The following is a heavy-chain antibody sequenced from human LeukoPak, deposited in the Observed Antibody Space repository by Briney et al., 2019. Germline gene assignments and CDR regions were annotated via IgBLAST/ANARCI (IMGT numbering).Heavy chain of an antibody. Sequence: ASVKVSCKASGYTFTSYYMHWARQAPGQGLEWMGIINPSGGSTSYAQKFQGRVTITADTSTDTAYMELSSLRSEDTAVYYCATEKTGTTGGDFDYWGQGTLVTVSS. D-gene: IGHD1-1*01. CDR1: GYTFTSYY. CDR3: ATEKTGTTGGDFDY. J-gene: IGHJ4*02. V-gene: IGHV1-46*01. CDR2: INPSGGST.